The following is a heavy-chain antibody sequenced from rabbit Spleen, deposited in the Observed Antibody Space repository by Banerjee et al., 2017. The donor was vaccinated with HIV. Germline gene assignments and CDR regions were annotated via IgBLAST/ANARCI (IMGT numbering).Heavy chain of an antibody. CDR2: VSGGGRT. V-gene: IGHV1S40*01. Sequence: QSLEESGGGLVKPGASLTLTCKASGFSLNSGYDMCWVRQAPGKGLEWIACVSGGGRTYYATWANGRFTISKTSSTTVTLQMTSLTAADTATYFCAKDDNTRGLYFNLWGPGTLVTVS. CDR1: GFSLNSGYD. J-gene: IGHJ4*01. CDR3: AKDDNTRGLYFNL. D-gene: IGHD1-1*01.